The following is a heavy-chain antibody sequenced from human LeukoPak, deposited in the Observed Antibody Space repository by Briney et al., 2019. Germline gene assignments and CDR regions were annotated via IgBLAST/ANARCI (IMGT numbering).Heavy chain of an antibody. CDR2: ISYDGSNK. D-gene: IGHD1-7*01. CDR3: ARGPVRITGTTLLGY. Sequence: PGGSLRLSCAASGFTFSSYAMHWVRQAPGKGLEWVAVISYDGSNKYYADSVKGRFTISRDNSKNTLYLQMNSLRAEDTAVYYCARGPVRITGTTLLGYWGQGTLVTVSS. J-gene: IGHJ4*02. V-gene: IGHV3-30*01. CDR1: GFTFSSYA.